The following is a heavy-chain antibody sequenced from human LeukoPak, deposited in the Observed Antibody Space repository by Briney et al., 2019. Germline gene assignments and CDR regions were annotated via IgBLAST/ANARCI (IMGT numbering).Heavy chain of an antibody. CDR2: MNPNSGNT. CDR1: GYTFTSYD. CDR3: ARGTALLLWFGESNLFDP. D-gene: IGHD3-10*01. V-gene: IGHV1-8*01. Sequence: ASGKVSCKASGYTFTSYDINWVRQATGQGLEWMGWMNPNSGNTGYAQKFQGRVTMTRNTSISTAYMELSSLRSEDTAVYYCARGTALLLWFGESNLFDPWGQGTLVTVSS. J-gene: IGHJ5*02.